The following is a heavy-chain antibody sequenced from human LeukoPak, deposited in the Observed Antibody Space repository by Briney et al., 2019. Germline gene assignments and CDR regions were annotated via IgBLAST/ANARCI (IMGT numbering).Heavy chain of an antibody. D-gene: IGHD3-16*02. CDR1: GFTFSSYE. CDR3: ARGHRLYGMDV. Sequence: PGGSLRLSCAASGFTFSSYEMSWVRRAPGKGLEWVSYIGSSGITIYYADSVKGRFTISRDNAKNSLYLQMNSLRAEDTAAYYCARGHRLYGMDVWGQGTTVTVSS. CDR2: IGSSGITI. J-gene: IGHJ6*02. V-gene: IGHV3-48*03.